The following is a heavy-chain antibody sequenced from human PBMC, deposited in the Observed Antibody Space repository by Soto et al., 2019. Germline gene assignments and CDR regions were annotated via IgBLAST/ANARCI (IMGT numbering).Heavy chain of an antibody. CDR2: IYPGDSDT. Sequence: VESLKISWKGSGYSFTSLWIGWVRQMPGKGLEWMGIIYPGDSDTRYSPSFQGQVTISADKSISTAYLQWSSLKASDTAMYYCARPIFGVVVYMDVWGKGTTVTVSS. D-gene: IGHD3-3*01. CDR1: GYSFTSLW. J-gene: IGHJ6*04. V-gene: IGHV5-51*01. CDR3: ARPIFGVVVYMDV.